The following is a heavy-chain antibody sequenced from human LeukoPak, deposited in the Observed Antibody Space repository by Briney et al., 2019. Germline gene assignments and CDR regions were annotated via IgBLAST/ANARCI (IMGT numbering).Heavy chain of an antibody. CDR2: ISSSSSHK. Sequence: GGSLRLSCTASGFTFSSYSMNWVRQAPGMGLEWVSSISSSSSHKYYTDSVKGRFTMSRDNAINSLYLQMNSLRAEDTAIYYCARSISVGIRSFAIGANGTMVTVS. J-gene: IGHJ3*02. CDR1: GFTFSSYS. CDR3: ARSISVGIRSFAI. D-gene: IGHD6-19*01. V-gene: IGHV3-21*01.